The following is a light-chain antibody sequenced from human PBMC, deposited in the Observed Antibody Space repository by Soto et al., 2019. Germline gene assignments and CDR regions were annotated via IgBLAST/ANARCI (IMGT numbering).Light chain of an antibody. CDR2: DVS. CDR3: SSYTSSSTYVV. Sequence: QSALTQPASVSGSPGQWITISCTGTSTDVGGYNYVSWYQQHPGTAPKLMIYDVSNRPSGVSNRFSGSKSGNTASLTISGLQAEDEADYYCSSYTSSSTYVVFGGGTKLTVL. J-gene: IGLJ2*01. CDR1: STDVGGYNY. V-gene: IGLV2-14*01.